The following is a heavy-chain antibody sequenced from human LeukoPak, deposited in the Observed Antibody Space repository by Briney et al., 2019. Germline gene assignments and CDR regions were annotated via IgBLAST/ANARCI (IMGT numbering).Heavy chain of an antibody. Sequence: PGGSLRLSCAASGFTLSSNYMSWVRQAPGKGLEWVSVIYSGGSTYYADSVKGRFTISRDNSKNTLYLQMNSLRAEDTAVYYCARHYSNLYYFDYWGQGTLVTVSS. CDR3: ARHYSNLYYFDY. D-gene: IGHD3-10*01. CDR2: IYSGGST. CDR1: GFTLSSNY. V-gene: IGHV3-53*01. J-gene: IGHJ4*02.